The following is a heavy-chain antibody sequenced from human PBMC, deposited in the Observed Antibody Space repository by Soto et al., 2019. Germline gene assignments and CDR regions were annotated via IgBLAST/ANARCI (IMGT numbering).Heavy chain of an antibody. J-gene: IGHJ3*02. CDR1: GFTFSTYS. V-gene: IGHV3-21*01. CDR2: ISSSSSYI. D-gene: IGHD5-18*01. Sequence: EVQLVESGGGLVKPGGSLRLSCAASGFTFSTYSMNWVRQAPGKGLEWVSSISSSSSYIYYADSVKGRFTISRDNAKNSLNLQMNSLRVEDTAVYYCARVDAGRIQLWPDASDIWGQGTMVTVSS. CDR3: ARVDAGRIQLWPDASDI.